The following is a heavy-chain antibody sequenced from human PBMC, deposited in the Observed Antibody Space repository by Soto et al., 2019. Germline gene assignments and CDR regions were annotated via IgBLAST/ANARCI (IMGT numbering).Heavy chain of an antibody. CDR3: ARDLSPYYYGSGSPIPDY. D-gene: IGHD3-10*01. J-gene: IGHJ4*02. Sequence: ASVKVSCKASGYTFTSYGISWVRQAPGQGLEWMGWISAYNGNTNYAQKLQGRVTMTTDTSTSTAYMELSSLRSEDTAVYYCARDLSPYYYGSGSPIPDYWGQGTLVTVSS. CDR1: GYTFTSYG. CDR2: ISAYNGNT. V-gene: IGHV1-18*01.